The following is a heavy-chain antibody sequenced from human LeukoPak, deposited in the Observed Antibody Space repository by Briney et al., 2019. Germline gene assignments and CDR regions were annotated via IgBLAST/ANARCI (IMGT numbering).Heavy chain of an antibody. V-gene: IGHV3-7*01. CDR3: ASYSETAALGY. Sequence: GGSLRLSCAASLFTLSSNYMSWVRQAPGKGLEWVANIKQDGSEKYYVDSVRGRFTISRDNTKNSLYLQMNSLRADDTAVYYCASYSETAALGYWGQGTLVTVSS. J-gene: IGHJ4*02. D-gene: IGHD5-18*01. CDR2: IKQDGSEK. CDR1: LFTLSSNY.